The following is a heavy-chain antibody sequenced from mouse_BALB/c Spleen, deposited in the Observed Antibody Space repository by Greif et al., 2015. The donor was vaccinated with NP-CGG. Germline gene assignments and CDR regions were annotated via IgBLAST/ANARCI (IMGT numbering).Heavy chain of an antibody. Sequence: QVQLQQPGAELVRPGSSVKISCKASGYAFSSYWMNWVKQRPGQGLEWIGQIYPGDGDTNYNGKFKGKATLTADKSSSTAYMQLSSLTSEDSAVYFCARSDYDYYAMDYWGQGTSVTVSS. D-gene: IGHD2-4*01. J-gene: IGHJ4*01. V-gene: IGHV1-80*01. CDR2: IYPGDGDT. CDR3: ARSDYDYYAMDY. CDR1: GYAFSSYW.